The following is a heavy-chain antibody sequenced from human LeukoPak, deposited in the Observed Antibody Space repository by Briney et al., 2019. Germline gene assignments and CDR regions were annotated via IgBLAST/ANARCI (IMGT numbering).Heavy chain of an antibody. Sequence: PGGSLRLSCAASGFTFSSNYMSWVRQAPGKGLEWVSVICSGGSTYYADSVKGRFTISRDNSKNTLYLQMNSLRAEDTAVYYCASDLGSYSSGWYGWFDPWGQGTLVTVSS. CDR1: GFTFSSNY. V-gene: IGHV3-53*01. D-gene: IGHD6-19*01. CDR3: ASDLGSYSSGWYGWFDP. J-gene: IGHJ5*02. CDR2: ICSGGST.